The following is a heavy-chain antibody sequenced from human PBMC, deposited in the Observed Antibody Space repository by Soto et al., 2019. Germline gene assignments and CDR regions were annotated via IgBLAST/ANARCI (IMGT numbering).Heavy chain of an antibody. D-gene: IGHD3-3*01. CDR3: ARSITIFGVVKPPRDY. CDR2: INAGNGNT. Sequence: APVKVSCRASGYTFTSYAMHWVRQATGQRLEWMGWINAGNGNTKYSQKFQGRVTITRDTSASTAYMELSSLRSEDTAVYYCARSITIFGVVKPPRDYWGQGTLVTVSS. CDR1: GYTFTSYA. J-gene: IGHJ4*02. V-gene: IGHV1-3*01.